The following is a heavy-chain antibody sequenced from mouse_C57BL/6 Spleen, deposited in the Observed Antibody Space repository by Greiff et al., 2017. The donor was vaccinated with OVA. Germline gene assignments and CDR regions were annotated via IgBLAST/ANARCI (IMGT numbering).Heavy chain of an antibody. V-gene: IGHV1-47*01. CDR2: FHPYNDDT. Sequence: VKLQESGAELVKPGASVKMSCKASGYTFTTYPIEWMKQNHGKSLEWIGNFHPYNDDTKYNEKFKGKATLTVEKSSSTVYLELSRLTSDDSAVYYCASGATVVATDWYFDVWGTGTTVTVSS. D-gene: IGHD1-1*01. J-gene: IGHJ1*03. CDR3: ASGATVVATDWYFDV. CDR1: GYTFTTYP.